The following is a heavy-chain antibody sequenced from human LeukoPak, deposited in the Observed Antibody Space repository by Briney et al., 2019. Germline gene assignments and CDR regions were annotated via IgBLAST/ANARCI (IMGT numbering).Heavy chain of an antibody. V-gene: IGHV3-53*01. CDR1: GFTFSSYS. J-gene: IGHJ6*02. CDR3: ASSAVHYYYHGLDV. D-gene: IGHD3-10*01. CDR2: IYSIGST. Sequence: PGGSLRLSCAASGFTFSSYSMNWVRQAPGKGLEWVSGIYSIGSTYYADSVKGRFTISRDNSKNTLYLQMSSLRAEDTAVYYCASSAVHYYYHGLDVWGQGITVTVSS.